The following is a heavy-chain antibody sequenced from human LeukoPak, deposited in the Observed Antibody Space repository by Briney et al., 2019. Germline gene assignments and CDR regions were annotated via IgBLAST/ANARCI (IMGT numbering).Heavy chain of an antibody. CDR2: IYPGDSNI. Sequence: GESLKISCKGSGYIFTRYWIGWVRQMPGRGLGWMGIIYPGDSNIRYSPSFQGQVSISADKSISTAYLQWSSLQASDTAMYYCARHRDSSGFPAAFDLWGQGTLVTVSS. D-gene: IGHD3-22*01. CDR1: GYIFTRYW. CDR3: ARHRDSSGFPAAFDL. J-gene: IGHJ3*01. V-gene: IGHV5-51*01.